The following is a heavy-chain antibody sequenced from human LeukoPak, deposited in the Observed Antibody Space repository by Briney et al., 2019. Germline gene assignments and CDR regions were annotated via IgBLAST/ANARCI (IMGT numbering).Heavy chain of an antibody. J-gene: IGHJ4*02. CDR2: INSDGSST. CDR3: ARGDIVVVPAAGIDY. V-gene: IGHV3-74*01. D-gene: IGHD2-2*01. CDR1: GFTFSSYA. Sequence: PGGSLRLSCAASGFTFSSYAMSWVRQAPGKGLVWVSRINSDGSSTSYADSVKGRFTISRDNAKNTLYLQMNSLRAEDTAVYYCARGDIVVVPAAGIDYWGQGTLVTVSS.